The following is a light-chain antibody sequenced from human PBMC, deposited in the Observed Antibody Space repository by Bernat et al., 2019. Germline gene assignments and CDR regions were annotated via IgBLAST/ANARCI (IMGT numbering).Light chain of an antibody. J-gene: IGLJ3*02. CDR1: SSDVGGYNY. CDR2: DVP. V-gene: IGLV2-14*03. Sequence: QSALTQPASVSGSPGQSITISCTGTSSDVGGYNYVSWYQQHPGRGPKLMIYDVPDRPSGISNRFSGSKSGNTASLTISRLLDEDEADYYCSSYTSRSTLVFGGGTRLTVL. CDR3: SSYTSRSTLV.